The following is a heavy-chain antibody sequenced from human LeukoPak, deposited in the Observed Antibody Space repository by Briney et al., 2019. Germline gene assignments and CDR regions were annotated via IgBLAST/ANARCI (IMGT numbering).Heavy chain of an antibody. D-gene: IGHD2-2*01. CDR1: GYTFTGYY. Sequence: ASVKVSCKASGYTFTGYYMHWVRQAPGQGLEWMGWINPNSGGTNYAQKFQGRVTMTRDTSISTAYMELSRLRSDDTAVYYCARDSGYCSSTSCYRPTALLFDPWGQGTLVTVSS. CDR3: ARDSGYCSSTSCYRPTALLFDP. V-gene: IGHV1-2*02. J-gene: IGHJ5*02. CDR2: INPNSGGT.